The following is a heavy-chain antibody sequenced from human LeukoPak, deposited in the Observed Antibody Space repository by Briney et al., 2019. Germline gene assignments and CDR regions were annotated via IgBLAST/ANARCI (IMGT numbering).Heavy chain of an antibody. J-gene: IGHJ4*02. CDR3: ARRERGYSGYVFRGFFDY. V-gene: IGHV4-34*01. Sequence: SETLSLTCAVYGGSFSGYYWSWIRQPPGKGLEWIGKINHSGSTNYNPSLKSRVTISVDTSKNQFSLKLSSVTAADTAVYYCARRERGYSGYVFRGFFDYWGQGTLVTVSS. CDR1: GGSFSGYY. CDR2: INHSGST. D-gene: IGHD5-12*01.